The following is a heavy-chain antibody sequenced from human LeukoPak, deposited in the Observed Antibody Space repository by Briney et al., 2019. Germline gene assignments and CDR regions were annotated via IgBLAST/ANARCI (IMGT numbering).Heavy chain of an antibody. D-gene: IGHD1-7*01. CDR2: ISYDGSNK. J-gene: IGHJ4*02. CDR1: GFTFSSYA. Sequence: GGSPRLSCAASGFTFSSYAMHWVRQAPGKGLEWVAVISYDGSNKYYADSVKGRFTVSRDNSKNTLYLQMNSLRAEDTAVYYCARDFLELTYYFDYWGQGTLVTVSS. V-gene: IGHV3-30-3*01. CDR3: ARDFLELTYYFDY.